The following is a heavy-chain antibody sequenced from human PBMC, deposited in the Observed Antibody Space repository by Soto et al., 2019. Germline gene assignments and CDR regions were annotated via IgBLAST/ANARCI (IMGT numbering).Heavy chain of an antibody. V-gene: IGHV1-69*02. CDR2: IIPILGIA. D-gene: IGHD2-15*01. Sequence: SVTVCCKASGGTLSSYTISWVRQAPGQGLEWMGRIIPILGIANYAQKFQGRVTITADKSTSTAYMELSSLRSEDTAVYYCARGLSHCSGGSCYFPGLDYWGQGTLVTVSS. CDR3: ARGLSHCSGGSCYFPGLDY. J-gene: IGHJ4*02. CDR1: GGTLSSYT.